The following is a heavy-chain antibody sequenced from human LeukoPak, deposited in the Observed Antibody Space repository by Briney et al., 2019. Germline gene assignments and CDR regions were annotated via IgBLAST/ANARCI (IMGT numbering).Heavy chain of an antibody. CDR2: IYPGDSDT. J-gene: IGHJ4*02. Sequence: GEPLKISCHGSGSNFANYWIAWARQLPGKGLECMGIIYPGDSDTRYSPSFPGQVAFSADKSISTVYLQWRSLKASDTAMYYCARREGPTARTRRDYFDYWGQGSPVTVSS. D-gene: IGHD1-26*01. CDR3: ARREGPTARTRRDYFDY. V-gene: IGHV5-51*01. CDR1: GSNFANYW.